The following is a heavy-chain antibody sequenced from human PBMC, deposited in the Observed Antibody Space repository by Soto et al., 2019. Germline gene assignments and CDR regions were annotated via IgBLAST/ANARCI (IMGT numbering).Heavy chain of an antibody. J-gene: IGHJ4*02. CDR2: ISYDGSNK. Sequence: GGSLRLFCAASGFTFSSYAMHWVRQAPGKGLEWVAVISYDGSNKYYADSVKGRFTISRDNSKNTLYLQMNSLRAEDTAVYYCARDLDYSRSLDYWGQGTLVTVSS. CDR3: ARDLDYSRSLDY. D-gene: IGHD4-4*01. V-gene: IGHV3-30-3*01. CDR1: GFTFSSYA.